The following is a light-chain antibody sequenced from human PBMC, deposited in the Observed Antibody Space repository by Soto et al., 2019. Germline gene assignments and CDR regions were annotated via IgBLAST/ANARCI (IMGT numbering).Light chain of an antibody. CDR1: QSVGNY. CDR3: QQHNDWPHT. V-gene: IGKV3-15*01. CDR2: DAS. J-gene: IGKJ2*01. Sequence: EIVMTQSPSTVSVSPGERATLSCRASQSVGNYLAWFQQRPGQAPRLLLYDASARANDVPARFSGSGSGTEFTLTISSLQSEDFAVYFCQQHNDWPHTFGQGTKVDIK.